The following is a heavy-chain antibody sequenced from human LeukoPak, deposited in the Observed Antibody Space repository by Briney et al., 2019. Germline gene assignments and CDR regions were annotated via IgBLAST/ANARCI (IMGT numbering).Heavy chain of an antibody. J-gene: IGHJ4*02. CDR1: GGSISSSSYY. D-gene: IGHD4-17*01. CDR2: IYYSGST. CDR3: ARLYGDYYTFDY. Sequence: SETLSLTCTVSGGSISSSSYYWGWIRQPPGKGLEWIGYIYYSGSTNYNPSLKSRVTISVDTSKNQFSLKLSSVTAADTAVYYCARLYGDYYTFDYWGQGTLVTVSS. V-gene: IGHV4-61*05.